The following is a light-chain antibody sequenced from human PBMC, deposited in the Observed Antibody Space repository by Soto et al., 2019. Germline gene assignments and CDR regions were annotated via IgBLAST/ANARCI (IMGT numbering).Light chain of an antibody. CDR3: QTWGTGIGV. CDR2: LNSDGSH. Sequence: QSVLTQSPSASAXXXXXXXXTCTLSSGHSSYAIAWHQQQPEKGPRYLMRLNSDGSHTKGDGIPDRFSGSSSGAERYLTISSLQSEAEADYCCQTWGTGIGVFGGGTELTVL. CDR1: SGHSSYA. V-gene: IGLV4-69*01. J-gene: IGLJ3*02.